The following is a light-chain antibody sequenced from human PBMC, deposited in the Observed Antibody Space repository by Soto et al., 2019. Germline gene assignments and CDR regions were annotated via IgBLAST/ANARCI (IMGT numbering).Light chain of an antibody. V-gene: IGKV1-39*01. Sequence: DIQMTQSPSSLSASVGDRVTITCRASQSISSHLNWYQQKPWRAPKLLMDTSSRLQSCVPSRFTGSGSGTDFTLTISRLHPEDFATYLRKQSYTSSTFGQGTKVELK. J-gene: IGKJ1*01. CDR3: KQSYTSST. CDR2: TSS. CDR1: QSISSH.